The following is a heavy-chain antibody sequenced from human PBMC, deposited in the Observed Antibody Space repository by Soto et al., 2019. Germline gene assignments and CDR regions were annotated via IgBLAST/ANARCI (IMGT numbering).Heavy chain of an antibody. CDR3: AKDKGKYYYDSSGWGGMDV. D-gene: IGHD3-22*01. CDR1: GGTFSSYT. V-gene: IGHV1-69*08. Sequence: QVQLVQSGAEVKKPGSSVKVSCKASGGTFSSYTISWVRQAPGQGLEWMGRIIPILGIANYAQKFQGRVTITADKXXSXAXXKLSSLIAEDTAVDYCAKDKGKYYYDSSGWGGMDVWGQGTTVTVSS. J-gene: IGHJ6*02. CDR2: IIPILGIA.